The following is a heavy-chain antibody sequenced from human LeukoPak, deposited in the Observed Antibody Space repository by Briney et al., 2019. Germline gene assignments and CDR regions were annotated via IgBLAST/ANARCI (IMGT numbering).Heavy chain of an antibody. D-gene: IGHD3-22*01. CDR3: ARADYDTSASTRKQIDY. CDR1: GYSFTNYD. V-gene: IGHV1-8*01. CDR2: MNPNSGNT. Sequence: ASVKVSCKASGYSFTNYDINWVRQATGQGLELMGWMNPNSGNTAYAQKFQGRVTMTRNTSISTAYMELSSLKSEDTAVYFCARADYDTSASTRKQIDYWGQGTLVTVSS. J-gene: IGHJ4*02.